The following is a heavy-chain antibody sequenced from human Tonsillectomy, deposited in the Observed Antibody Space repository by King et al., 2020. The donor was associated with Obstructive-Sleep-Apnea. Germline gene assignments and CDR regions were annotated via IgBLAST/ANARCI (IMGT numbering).Heavy chain of an antibody. V-gene: IGHV3-30*04. D-gene: IGHD6-19*01. J-gene: IGHJ4*02. CDR2: ISYDGSNK. CDR1: GFTFSSYA. Sequence: VQLVESGGGVVQPGRSLRLSCAASGFTFSSYAMHWVRQAPGKGLEWVAVISYDGSNKYYADSVKGRFTISRDNSKNTLYLQMNSLRAEDTAVYYCALSGYSSGFMSLWGQGTLVTVSS. CDR3: ALSGYSSGFMSL.